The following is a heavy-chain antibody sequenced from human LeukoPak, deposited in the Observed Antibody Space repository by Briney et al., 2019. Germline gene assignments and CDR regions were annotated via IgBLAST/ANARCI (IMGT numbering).Heavy chain of an antibody. CDR2: INPDGITT. Sequence: GGSLRLSCAASGFTFSTYWMHWVRQAPGKGLEWVSRINPDGITTTCADSVKGRFTIPRDNAKNTLFLQMNSLRAEDTAVYYCARDYYYGMDVWGQGTTITVSS. CDR1: GFTFSTYW. V-gene: IGHV3-74*01. J-gene: IGHJ6*02. CDR3: ARDYYYGMDV.